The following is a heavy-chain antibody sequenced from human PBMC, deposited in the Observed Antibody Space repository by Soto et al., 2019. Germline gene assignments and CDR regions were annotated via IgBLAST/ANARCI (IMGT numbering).Heavy chain of an antibody. V-gene: IGHV3-33*01. CDR1: GFISSNYG. Sequence: PGGSLRLSCAASGFISSNYGMHWVRQAPGKGLEWVAVIWYDGSHESYADSVKGRFTISRDNSKNTLFLQMNSLRAEDTAVYYCARDRYSYDSRAYQGVDWYFDLWGRGTLVTVSS. J-gene: IGHJ2*01. D-gene: IGHD3-22*01. CDR2: IWYDGSHE. CDR3: ARDRYSYDSRAYQGVDWYFDL.